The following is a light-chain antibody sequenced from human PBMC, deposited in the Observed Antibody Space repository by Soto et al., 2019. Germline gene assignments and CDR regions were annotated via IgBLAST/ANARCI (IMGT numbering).Light chain of an antibody. CDR2: EVS. CDR1: SSDVGGYNF. CDR3: SSYTTSTTVV. Sequence: QSALTQPASVFGSPGQSITFSCTGTSSDVGGYNFVSWYQQHPGKAPKLMIYEVSSRPSGVSNRFSGSKSGNTAFLTISGLQPEDEADYYCSSYTTSTTVVFGTGTKLTVL. V-gene: IGLV2-14*03. J-gene: IGLJ1*01.